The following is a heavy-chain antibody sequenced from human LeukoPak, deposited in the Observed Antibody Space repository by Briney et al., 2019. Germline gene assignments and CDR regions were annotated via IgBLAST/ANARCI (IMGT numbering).Heavy chain of an antibody. CDR2: IYYSGST. V-gene: IGHV4-59*12. CDR1: GGSISSYY. Sequence: DPSETLSLTCTVSGGSISSYYWSWIRQPPGKGLEWIGYIYYSGSTNYNPSLKSRVTISVDTSKNQFSLKLSSVTAADTAVYYCARAGVRWGAFDIWGQGTMVTVSS. D-gene: IGHD4-23*01. CDR3: ARAGVRWGAFDI. J-gene: IGHJ3*02.